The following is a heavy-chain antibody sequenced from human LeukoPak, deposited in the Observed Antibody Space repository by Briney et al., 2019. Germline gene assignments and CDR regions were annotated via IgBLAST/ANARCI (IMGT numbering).Heavy chain of an antibody. Sequence: GGSLRLSCAASGFTFDDYGMSWVRQAPGKGLEWVSSINWNGGSTGYADSVKGRFTISRDNAKNSLYLQMNSLRAEDTAVYYCAELGITMIGGVWGKGTTVTISS. D-gene: IGHD3-10*02. CDR1: GFTFDDYG. CDR3: AELGITMIGGV. V-gene: IGHV3-20*04. J-gene: IGHJ6*04. CDR2: INWNGGST.